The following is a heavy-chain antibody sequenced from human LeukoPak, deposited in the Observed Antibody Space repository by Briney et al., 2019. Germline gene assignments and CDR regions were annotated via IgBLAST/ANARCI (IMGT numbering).Heavy chain of an antibody. Sequence: GASVKVSCKASVYTFTSYGISWVRQAPGQGLEWMGWISAYNGNTNYAQKLQGRVTMTRDTSTSTAYMELSRLRSDDTAVYYCARDPPLGPDNWFDPWGQGTLVTVSS. J-gene: IGHJ5*02. CDR3: ARDPPLGPDNWFDP. V-gene: IGHV1-18*01. CDR1: VYTFTSYG. CDR2: ISAYNGNT.